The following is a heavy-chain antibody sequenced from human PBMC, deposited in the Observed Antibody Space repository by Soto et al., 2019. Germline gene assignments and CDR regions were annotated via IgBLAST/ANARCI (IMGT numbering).Heavy chain of an antibody. CDR3: AREALCTSTSCYIDY. D-gene: IGHD2-2*02. J-gene: IGHJ4*02. V-gene: IGHV4-59*01. CDR1: GGSIXSYY. Sequence: PSETLSLTCTVSGGSIXSYYWSWIRQPPGKGLEWIWYIYYSGSTNYNPSLKSRVTISVDTSKNQFSLKLSSVTAADTAVYYCAREALCTSTSCYIDYGGQGTLVTVSS. CDR2: IYYSGST.